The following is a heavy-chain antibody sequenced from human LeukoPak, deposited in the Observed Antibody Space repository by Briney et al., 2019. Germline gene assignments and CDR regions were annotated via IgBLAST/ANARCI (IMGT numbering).Heavy chain of an antibody. CDR2: VSYDGYNK. J-gene: IGHJ5*02. CDR3: AREIERWFDP. CDR1: GFTISSYA. Sequence: GRSLRLSCAASGFTISSYAMHWVRQAPGKGLEWVAVVSYDGYNKYYTDSVRGRFTISRDNSKNTLYLQMNSLRAEDTAVYYCAREIERWFDPWGQGTLVTVSS. V-gene: IGHV3-30*04.